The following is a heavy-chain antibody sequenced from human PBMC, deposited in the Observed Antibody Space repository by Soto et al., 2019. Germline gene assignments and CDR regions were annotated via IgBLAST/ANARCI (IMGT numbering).Heavy chain of an antibody. J-gene: IGHJ5*02. Sequence: ASVKVSCKASGYTFTSYDINWVRQATGQGLEWMGWMNPNSGNTGYAQKFQGRVTMTRNTSISTAYMELSSLRSEDTAVYYCAREGFQYCSGGSCSYWFDPWGQGTLVTVSS. D-gene: IGHD2-15*01. CDR1: GYTFTSYD. CDR2: MNPNSGNT. V-gene: IGHV1-8*01. CDR3: AREGFQYCSGGSCSYWFDP.